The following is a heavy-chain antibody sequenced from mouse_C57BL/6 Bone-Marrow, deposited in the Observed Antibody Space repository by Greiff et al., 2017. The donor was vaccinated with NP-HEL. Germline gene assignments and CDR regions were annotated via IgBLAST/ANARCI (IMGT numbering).Heavy chain of an antibody. V-gene: IGHV5-4*01. CDR3: ARYSNWASWFAY. J-gene: IGHJ3*01. CDR1: GFTFSSYA. D-gene: IGHD2-5*01. CDR2: ISDGGSYT. Sequence: EVQGVESGGGLVKPGGSLKLSCAASGFTFSSYAMSWVRQTPEKRLEWVATISDGGSYTYYPDNVKGRFTISRDNAKNNLYLQMSHLKYEDTAMYYCARYSNWASWFAYWGQGTLVTVSA.